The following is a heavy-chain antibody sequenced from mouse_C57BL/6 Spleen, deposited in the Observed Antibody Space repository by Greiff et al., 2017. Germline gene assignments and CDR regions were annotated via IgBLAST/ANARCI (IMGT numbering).Heavy chain of an antibody. CDR3: APVVEGFYDMDY. Sequence: VQLQQSGPELVKPGASVKISCKASGYAFSSSWMNWVKQRPGKGLEWIGRIYPGDGDTNYNGKFKGKATLTADKSSSTAYMQLSSLTSEDSAVYFCAPVVEGFYDMDYWGKGTSVTVSS. D-gene: IGHD1-1*01. V-gene: IGHV1-82*01. CDR2: IYPGDGDT. J-gene: IGHJ4*01. CDR1: GYAFSSSW.